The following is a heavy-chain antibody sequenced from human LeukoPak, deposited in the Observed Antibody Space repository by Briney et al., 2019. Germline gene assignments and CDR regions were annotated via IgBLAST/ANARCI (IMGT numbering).Heavy chain of an antibody. CDR3: ASLGGYSYGYDY. D-gene: IGHD5-18*01. V-gene: IGHV3-21*01. CDR2: ISSSSSYI. Sequence: GGSLRLSCAASGFIFGSYSMNWVRQAPGKGLEWVSSISSSSSYIYYADSVKGRFTISRDNAKNSLYLQMNSLRAEDTAVYYCASLGGYSYGYDYWGQGTLVTVSS. J-gene: IGHJ4*02. CDR1: GFIFGSYS.